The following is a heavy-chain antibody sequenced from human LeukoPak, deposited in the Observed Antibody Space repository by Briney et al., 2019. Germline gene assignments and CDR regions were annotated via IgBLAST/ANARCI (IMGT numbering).Heavy chain of an antibody. J-gene: IGHJ4*02. CDR2: IYYSGST. Sequence: SETLSLTCTVSGGSISSSSYYWGWIRPPPGKGLEWIGSIYYSGSTYYHPSLKSRVTISVDTSKNQFSLKLSSVTAADTAVYYCARHHYNYYDSSGPVDYWGQGTLVTVSS. V-gene: IGHV4-39*01. CDR3: ARHHYNYYDSSGPVDY. D-gene: IGHD3-22*01. CDR1: GGSISSSSYY.